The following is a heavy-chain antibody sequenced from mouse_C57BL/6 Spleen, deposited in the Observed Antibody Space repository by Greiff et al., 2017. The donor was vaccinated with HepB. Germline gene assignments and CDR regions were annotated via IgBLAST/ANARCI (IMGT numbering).Heavy chain of an antibody. Sequence: VQLQQSGAELVKPGASVKISCKASGYAFSSYWMNWVKQRPGKGLEWIGQIYPGDGDTNYNGKFKGKATLTADKSSSTAYMQLSSLTSEDSAVYCCARPACYYALDYWGQGTSVTVSS. CDR3: ARPACYYALDY. CDR1: GYAFSSYW. V-gene: IGHV1-80*01. J-gene: IGHJ4*01. CDR2: IYPGDGDT.